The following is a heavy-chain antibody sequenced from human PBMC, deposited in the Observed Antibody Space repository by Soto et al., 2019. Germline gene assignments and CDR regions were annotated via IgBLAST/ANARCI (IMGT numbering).Heavy chain of an antibody. J-gene: IGHJ4*02. CDR2: ISYDGSNK. CDR1: GFTFSNYA. V-gene: IGHV3-30*18. Sequence: GGSLRLSCAASGFTFSNYAMHWVRQAPGKGLEWVAVISYDGSNKVYGDSVKGRFTISRDNSKNTLYLQMSSLRAEDTAVYFCAKDPYCSSTRCYGLANYASLVWGRGTLVTVAS. D-gene: IGHD2-2*01. CDR3: AKDPYCSSTRCYGLANYASLV.